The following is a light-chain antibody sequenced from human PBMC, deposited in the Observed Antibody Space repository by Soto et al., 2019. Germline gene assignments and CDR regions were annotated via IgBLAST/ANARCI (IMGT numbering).Light chain of an antibody. J-gene: IGLJ1*01. Sequence: QPFLTQPASVALSPGESITVSGSGSISDIGSHNYVSWYRQYPGEAPRLLIYEVHYRPSGVSSRFSGSKSGNTASLTISGLQAADEADYYCASYLTTSPLEVFGTGTKVNVL. V-gene: IGLV2-14*01. CDR2: EVH. CDR3: ASYLTTSPLEV. CDR1: ISDIGSHNY.